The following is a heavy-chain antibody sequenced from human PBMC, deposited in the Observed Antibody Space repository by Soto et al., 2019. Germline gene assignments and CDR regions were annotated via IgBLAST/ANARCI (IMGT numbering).Heavy chain of an antibody. CDR1: GYTFTSYD. CDR3: ATDYYDSSGPPSGAFDI. Sequence: ASVKVSCKASGYTFTSYDINWVRQATGQGLEWMGWMNPNSGGTNYAQKFQGWVTMTRDTSISTAYMELSRLRSDDTAVYYCATDYYDSSGPPSGAFDIWGQGTMVTVSS. J-gene: IGHJ3*02. V-gene: IGHV1-2*04. CDR2: MNPNSGGT. D-gene: IGHD3-22*01.